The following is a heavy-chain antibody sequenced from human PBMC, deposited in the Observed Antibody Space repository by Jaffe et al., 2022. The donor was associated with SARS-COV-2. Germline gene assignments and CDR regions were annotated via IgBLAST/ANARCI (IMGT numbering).Heavy chain of an antibody. CDR2: IIPVLSVT. CDR1: GRTLSSYT. J-gene: IGHJ3*01. V-gene: IGHV1-69*02. D-gene: IGHD1-1*01. Sequence: QVQLVQSGAEVKRPGSSVRVSCKPSGRTLSSYTVSWVRQAPGQGLEWMGNIIPVLSVTNYAQKFQGRVTITADKSTGTGYMDAGTGYMELSSLRSEDTAIYYCAGANGHGAFEFWGQGTMVTVSA. CDR3: AGANGHGAFEF.